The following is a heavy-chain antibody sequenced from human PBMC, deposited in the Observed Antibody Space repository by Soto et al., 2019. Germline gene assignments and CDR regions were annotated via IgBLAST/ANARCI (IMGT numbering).Heavy chain of an antibody. J-gene: IGHJ4*02. CDR1: SGSISSSNW. Sequence: QVQLQESGPGLVKPSGTLSLTCAVSSGSISSSNWWSWVRQPPGKGLEWIGEIYHSGSTNYNPSLNRRVTISVDKSKNQCSRKLSSVTAAETAVYYCATWTVISVGFDYWGQGTLVTVSS. D-gene: IGHD4-4*01. CDR3: ATWTVISVGFDY. V-gene: IGHV4-4*02. CDR2: IYHSGST.